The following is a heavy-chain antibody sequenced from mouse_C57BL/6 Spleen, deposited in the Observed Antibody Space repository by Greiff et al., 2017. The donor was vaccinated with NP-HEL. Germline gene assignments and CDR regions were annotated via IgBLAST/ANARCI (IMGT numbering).Heavy chain of an antibody. V-gene: IGHV2-2*01. CDR1: GFSLTSYG. D-gene: IGHD1-1*01. J-gene: IGHJ1*03. Sequence: QVQLQQSGPGRVQPSQSLSITCTVSGFSLTSYGVHWVRQSPGKGLEWLGVIWSGGSTDYNAAFISRLSISKDNFKSQVFFKMNSLQADDTAIYYCARVGNYWYFDVWGTGTTVTVSS. CDR2: IWSGGST. CDR3: ARVGNYWYFDV.